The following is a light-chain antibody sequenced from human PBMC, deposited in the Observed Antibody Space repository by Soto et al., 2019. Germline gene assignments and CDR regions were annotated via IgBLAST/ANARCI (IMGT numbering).Light chain of an antibody. CDR2: DAS. CDR3: QQRSNWPPTWT. CDR1: QRFCSY. J-gene: IGKJ1*01. V-gene: IGKV3-11*01. Sequence: EIVLTQSPATLSLSPGERTTPSFRASQRFCSYLTWYQQKPGQAPRLLIYDASNRATGIPARFSGSGSGTDFTLTISSLEPEDFAVYYCQQRSNWPPTWTFGQGTKVEIK.